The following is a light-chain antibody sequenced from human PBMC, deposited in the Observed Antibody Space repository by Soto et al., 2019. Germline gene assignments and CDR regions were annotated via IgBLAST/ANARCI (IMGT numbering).Light chain of an antibody. CDR2: EVS. CDR1: SSDVGTYNL. CDR3: CSYAAGNNYV. J-gene: IGLJ1*01. Sequence: QSALTQPASVSGSPGQSITISCTGTSSDVGTYNLVSWYQQHPGKAPKLMIYEVSKWPSGVSNRFSGSKSGNTASLTISGLQAEDEADYYCCSYAAGNNYVFGTGTKLTVL. V-gene: IGLV2-23*02.